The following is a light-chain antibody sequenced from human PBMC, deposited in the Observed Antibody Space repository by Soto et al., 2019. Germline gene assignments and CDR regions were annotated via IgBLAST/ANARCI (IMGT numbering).Light chain of an antibody. CDR1: QSVSSN. J-gene: IGKJ1*01. V-gene: IGKV3-15*01. CDR2: GAS. Sequence: ETVMTQSPATLSVSPGERATLSCRASQSVSSNLAWYQQKPGQAPRLLMYGASTRATGIPARFSGSGSGTEFTLTISSLQSEGFAIYFCQQYNLWPTWTFGQGTKVEIK. CDR3: QQYNLWPTWT.